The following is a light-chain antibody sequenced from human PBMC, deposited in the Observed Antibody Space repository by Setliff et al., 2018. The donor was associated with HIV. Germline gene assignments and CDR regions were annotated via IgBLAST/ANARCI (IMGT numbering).Light chain of an antibody. CDR2: QAT. Sequence: QSALTQPASVSGSPGQSITISCTGTSSDVGRYNLVSWYQQHPGKAPKLMIYQATKRPSGVSNRFSGSKSGNTASLTISGLQAEDEGDYYCSSFTSSDTVVFGGGTKVTVL. CDR3: SSFTSSDTVV. CDR1: SSDVGRYNL. V-gene: IGLV2-14*02. J-gene: IGLJ2*01.